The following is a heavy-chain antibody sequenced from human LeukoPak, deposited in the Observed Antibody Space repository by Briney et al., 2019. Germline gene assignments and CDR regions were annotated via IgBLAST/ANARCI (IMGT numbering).Heavy chain of an antibody. D-gene: IGHD3-22*01. CDR1: GFTFSSYA. CDR3: AKGRDSSGYGWFDP. CDR2: ISGSGGST. Sequence: GGSLRLSCAASGFTFSSYAMSWVRQAPGKGLEWVSAISGSGGSTYYADSVKGRFTISRDNSKNTLYLQMKSLRAEDTAVYYCAKGRDSSGYGWFDPWGQGTLVTVSS. J-gene: IGHJ5*02. V-gene: IGHV3-23*01.